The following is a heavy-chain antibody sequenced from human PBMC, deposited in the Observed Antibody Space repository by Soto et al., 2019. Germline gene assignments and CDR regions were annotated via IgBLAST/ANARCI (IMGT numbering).Heavy chain of an antibody. V-gene: IGHV3-11*01. J-gene: IGHJ3*02. CDR1: GFTFSDYY. Sequence: VGALLLSCSASGFTFSDYYMSWIRQAPGKGLEWVSYISSSGSTIYYADSVKGRFTISRDNAKNSLYLQMNSLRAEDTAVYYCARGRDMCNAFDIWGQGTMVTVSS. CDR3: ARGRDMCNAFDI. CDR2: ISSSGSTI. D-gene: IGHD3-10*01.